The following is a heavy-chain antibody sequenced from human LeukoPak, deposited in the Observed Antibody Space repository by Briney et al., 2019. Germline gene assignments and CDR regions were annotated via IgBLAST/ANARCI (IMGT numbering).Heavy chain of an antibody. V-gene: IGHV3-66*02. J-gene: IGHJ4*02. Sequence: PGGSLRLSCAASGFTVSSNYMSWVRQAPGKGLEWVSVIYSGGSTYYADSVKGRFPISRDNSKNTLYLQMNSLRAEDTAVYYCARERWHPRYYFDYWGQGTLVTVSS. D-gene: IGHD4-23*01. CDR3: ARERWHPRYYFDY. CDR1: GFTVSSNY. CDR2: IYSGGST.